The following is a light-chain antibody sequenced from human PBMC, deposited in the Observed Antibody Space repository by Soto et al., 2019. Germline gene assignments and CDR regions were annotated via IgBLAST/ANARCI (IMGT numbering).Light chain of an antibody. CDR3: ASFRSGTILV. V-gene: IGLV2-14*01. J-gene: IGLJ1*01. Sequence: QSVLTQPGSVSRSPGQSVTISCTGPRSDIGDSNFISWYQHSPGKAPRLLIYEVNNRPSGVSKRFSGSKAGNTASLTISGLLDDDEADYFCASFRSGTILVFGSGTKVTVL. CDR1: RSDIGDSNF. CDR2: EVN.